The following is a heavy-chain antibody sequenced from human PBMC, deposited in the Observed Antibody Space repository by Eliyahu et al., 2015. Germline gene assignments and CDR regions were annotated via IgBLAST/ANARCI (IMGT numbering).Heavy chain of an antibody. D-gene: IGHD3-3*01. Sequence: QLQLQESGPGLVKPSETLSLXCTVXGGSISSSSYYWGWIRQPPGKGLEWIGSIYYSGSTSYNPSLKSRVTISVDTSKNQFSLKLSSVTAADTAVYYCATQRRTYYDFWSGTGSPYGMDVWGQGTTVTVSS. V-gene: IGHV4-39*01. CDR1: GGSISSSSYY. J-gene: IGHJ6*02. CDR2: IYYSGST. CDR3: ATQRRTYYDFWSGTGSPYGMDV.